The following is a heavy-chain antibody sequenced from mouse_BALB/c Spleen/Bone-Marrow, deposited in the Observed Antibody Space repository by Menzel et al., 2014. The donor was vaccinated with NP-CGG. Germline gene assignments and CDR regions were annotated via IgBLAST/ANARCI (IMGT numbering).Heavy chain of an antibody. V-gene: IGHV5-17*02. Sequence: EVKLVESGGGLVQPGGSRKLSCAASGFTFSSFGMHWVRQAPEKGLEWVAYIRSGSSTIFYADTVKGRFTVSRDNPKNTLFLQMTSLRSEDTAMYYCTRGGNWDDFDYWGQGTTLTVSS. CDR1: GFTFSSFG. D-gene: IGHD4-1*01. CDR2: IRSGSSTI. J-gene: IGHJ2*01. CDR3: TRGGNWDDFDY.